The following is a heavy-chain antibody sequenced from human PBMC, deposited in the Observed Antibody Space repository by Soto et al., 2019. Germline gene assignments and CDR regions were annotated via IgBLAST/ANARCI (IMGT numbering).Heavy chain of an antibody. D-gene: IGHD3-22*01. Sequence: SLRLSCAASGFTFSSYAMSWVRQAPGKGLEWVSAISGSGGSTYYADSVKGRFTISRDNSKNTLYLQMNSLRAEDTAVYYCAKGLDSSGYYYNYYYGMAVWGQGTTVTVSS. J-gene: IGHJ6*02. CDR3: AKGLDSSGYYYNYYYGMAV. V-gene: IGHV3-23*01. CDR1: GFTFSSYA. CDR2: ISGSGGST.